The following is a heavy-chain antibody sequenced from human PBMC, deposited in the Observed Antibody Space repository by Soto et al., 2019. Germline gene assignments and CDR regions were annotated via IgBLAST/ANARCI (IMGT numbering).Heavy chain of an antibody. Sequence: QVQLVESGGGVVQPGRSLRLSCAASGFTFSSYGMHWVRQAPGKGLEWVAVISYDGSNKDYADSVKGRFTISRDNSQNPAFLQMNSPRAEETGVYYCAKDRLRWFGELSPEYYFDYWCQGTLVTVSS. CDR1: GFTFSSYG. D-gene: IGHD3-10*01. CDR3: AKDRLRWFGELSPEYYFDY. J-gene: IGHJ4*02. CDR2: ISYDGSNK. V-gene: IGHV3-30*18.